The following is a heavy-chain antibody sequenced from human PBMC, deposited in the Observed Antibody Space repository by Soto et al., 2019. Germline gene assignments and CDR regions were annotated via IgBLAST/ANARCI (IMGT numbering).Heavy chain of an antibody. CDR3: ARDWETGGYSYGVSWYFDY. Sequence: GGSLRLSCAASGFTFSSYAMHWVRQAPGKGLEWVAVISYDGSNKYYADSVKGRFTISRDNSKNTLYLQMNSLRAEDTAVNYCARDWETGGYSYGVSWYFDYWGQGTLVTVSS. J-gene: IGHJ4*02. D-gene: IGHD5-18*01. CDR2: ISYDGSNK. V-gene: IGHV3-30-3*01. CDR1: GFTFSSYA.